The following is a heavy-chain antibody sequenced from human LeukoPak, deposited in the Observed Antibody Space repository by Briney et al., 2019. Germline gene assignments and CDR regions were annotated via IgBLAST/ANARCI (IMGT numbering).Heavy chain of an antibody. Sequence: GGSLRLSCAASGFTFSSYAMHRVRQAPGKGLEWVAVISYDGSNKYYADSVKGRFTISRDNSKNTLYLQMNSLRAEDTAVYYCARDALMGYDYWGQGTLVTVSS. D-gene: IGHD2-8*01. CDR1: GFTFSSYA. CDR3: ARDALMGYDY. J-gene: IGHJ4*02. V-gene: IGHV3-30-3*01. CDR2: ISYDGSNK.